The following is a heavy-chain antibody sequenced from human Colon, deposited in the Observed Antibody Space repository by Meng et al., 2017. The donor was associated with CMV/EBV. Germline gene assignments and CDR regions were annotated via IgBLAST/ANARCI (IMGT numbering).Heavy chain of an antibody. V-gene: IGHV4-4*02. J-gene: IGHJ4*02. CDR2: IFHSGSA. D-gene: IGHD4-17*01. CDR3: ARIVDDYGDYDWV. Sequence: GSLRLSCAVSGGSISSTNWWSWVRQSPGKGLEWIGEIFHSGSANINASLKSRVAMSIDKSKKQLSLKLNSVTAADTAMYYCARIVDDYGDYDWVWGQGILVTVSS. CDR1: GGSISSTNW.